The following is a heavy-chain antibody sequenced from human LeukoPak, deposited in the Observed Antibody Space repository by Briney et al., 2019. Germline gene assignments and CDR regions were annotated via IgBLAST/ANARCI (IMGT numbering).Heavy chain of an antibody. Sequence: SETLSLTCSVSGGSIRSSSYYWGWIRQPPGKGLEWIGSINYSGSTHYNPSLKYRVTISVDTSKNQFSLKVSSVTAADTAVYYCGRLNTSGWYGPYYFDSWGQGTLVTVSS. CDR3: GRLNTSGWYGPYYFDS. J-gene: IGHJ4*02. V-gene: IGHV4-39*01. D-gene: IGHD6-19*01. CDR2: INYSGST. CDR1: GGSIRSSSYY.